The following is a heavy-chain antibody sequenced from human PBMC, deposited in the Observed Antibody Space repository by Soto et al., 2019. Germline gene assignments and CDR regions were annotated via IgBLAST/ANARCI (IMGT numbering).Heavy chain of an antibody. J-gene: IGHJ5*02. Sequence: EVQLLESGGGLVQPGGSLRLSCAASGFTFSSYGLNWVSQAPGKGLEWVSVISDSGTTYYADSVKGRFTISRDNSKNTLYLQMSSLRAEDTAVYYCGGISVGSWGQGTLVTVSS. CDR3: GGISVGS. CDR1: GFTFSSYG. V-gene: IGHV3-23*01. D-gene: IGHD6-19*01. CDR2: ISDSGTT.